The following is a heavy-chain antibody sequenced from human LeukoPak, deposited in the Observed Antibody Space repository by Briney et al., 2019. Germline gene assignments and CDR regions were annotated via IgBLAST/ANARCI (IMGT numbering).Heavy chain of an antibody. J-gene: IGHJ6*02. V-gene: IGHV1-69*13. CDR2: INPTSGTA. D-gene: IGHD3-3*01. CDR1: GDSINTYT. CDR3: ARDKFLEWSSGFYGMDV. Sequence: GASVKVSCKASGDSINTYTINWVRQAPGQGLEWMGGINPTSGTANYAQKFQGKVTITADESTSTAYMELSSLRSEDTAVYYCARDKFLEWSSGFYGMDVWGQGTTVMVSS.